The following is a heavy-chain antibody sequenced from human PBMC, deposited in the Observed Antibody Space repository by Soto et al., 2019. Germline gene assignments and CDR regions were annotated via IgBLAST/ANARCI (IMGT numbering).Heavy chain of an antibody. CDR1: GGSFTSNNW. J-gene: IGHJ4*02. CDR2: IYRTGST. V-gene: IGHV4-4*02. D-gene: IGHD1-7*01. Sequence: PSETLSLTCAVSGGSFTSNNWWTWVRQPPGQGLEWIGEIYRTGSTNYNPSLKSRVTISLDKSENQFSMKVTSLTAADTAVYYCASRDPGTSVDYWGQGTLVTVSS. CDR3: ASRDPGTSVDY.